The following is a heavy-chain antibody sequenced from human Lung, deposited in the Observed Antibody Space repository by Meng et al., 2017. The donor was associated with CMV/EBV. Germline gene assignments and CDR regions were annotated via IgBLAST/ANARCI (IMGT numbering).Heavy chain of an antibody. J-gene: IGHJ4*02. Sequence: GGSXRLXCAASGFTFDDYAMHRVRQAPGKGLEWVSGISWNSGNIGYADSVKGRFTISRDNAKNSLVLQMNSLRVEDTALYYCAKDRHDAGTTCFDHLGQEXLVTVSS. CDR3: AKDRHDAGTTCFDH. CDR2: ISWNSGNI. D-gene: IGHD1-14*01. V-gene: IGHV3-9*01. CDR1: GFTFDDYA.